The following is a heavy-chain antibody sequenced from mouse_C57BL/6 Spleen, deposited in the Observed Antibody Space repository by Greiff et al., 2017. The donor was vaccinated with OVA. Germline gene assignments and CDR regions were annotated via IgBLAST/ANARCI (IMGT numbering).Heavy chain of an antibody. V-gene: IGHV1-26*01. J-gene: IGHJ4*01. CDR1: EYTFTDYY. D-gene: IGHD1-1*01. CDR3: ARDYYGSRYAMDY. CDR2: LNPNNGGT. Sequence: VQLQQSGPELVKPGASVKISCKASEYTFTDYYLNWVKQSHGKSLEWIGDLNPNNGGTSYNQKFKGNATLTVDKSSSTAYMELRSLTSEDSAVYYCARDYYGSRYAMDYWGQGTSVTVSS.